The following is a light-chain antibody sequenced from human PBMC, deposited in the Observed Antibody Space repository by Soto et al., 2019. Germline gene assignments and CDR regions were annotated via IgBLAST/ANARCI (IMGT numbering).Light chain of an antibody. V-gene: IGLV1-47*01. Sequence: QSVLTQPPSASGTPGQRVTISCSGSGSNIGSNYVYWYQQLPGTAPKLLIYWNDKRPSGVPDRFSGSKSGTSASLAITGLRSEDEADYYCAAWDDSLSGVFGGGTQLTVL. CDR3: AAWDDSLSGV. J-gene: IGLJ2*01. CDR1: GSNIGSNY. CDR2: WND.